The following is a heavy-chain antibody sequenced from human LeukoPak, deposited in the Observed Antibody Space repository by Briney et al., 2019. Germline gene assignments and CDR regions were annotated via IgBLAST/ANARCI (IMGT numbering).Heavy chain of an antibody. J-gene: IGHJ4*02. CDR2: INHSGST. CDR1: GGSFSGYY. Sequence: PSETLSLTCAVYGGSFSGYYWSWIRQPPGKGLEWIGEINHSGSTNYNPSLKSRVTISVDTSKNQFSLKLSSVTAADTAVYYCAREPAFGELSLIDYWGQGTLVTVSS. D-gene: IGHD3-10*01. CDR3: AREPAFGELSLIDY. V-gene: IGHV4-34*01.